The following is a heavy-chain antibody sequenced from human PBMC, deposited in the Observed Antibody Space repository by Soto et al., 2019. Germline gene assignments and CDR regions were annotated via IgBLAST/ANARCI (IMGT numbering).Heavy chain of an antibody. Sequence: SETLSLTCTVSGGSISSGGYYWSWIRQHPGKGLEWIGYIYYSGSTYYNPSLKSRVTISVDTSKNQFSLKLSSVTAEDTAVYYCAKDNRPDTVTTSHPFGYWGQGTLVTVSS. CDR2: IYYSGST. V-gene: IGHV4-31*03. CDR3: AKDNRPDTVTTSHPFGY. CDR1: GGSISSGGYY. J-gene: IGHJ4*02. D-gene: IGHD4-4*01.